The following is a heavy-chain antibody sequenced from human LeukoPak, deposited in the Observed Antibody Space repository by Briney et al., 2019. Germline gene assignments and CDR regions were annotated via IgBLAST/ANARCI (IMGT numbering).Heavy chain of an antibody. CDR1: GYTFTGYY. CDR2: INPNSGGT. J-gene: IGHJ5*02. Sequence: ASVKVSCKASGYTFTGYYMHWVRQAPGQGLEWMGWINPNSGGTNYAQKFQGRVTMTRDTSISTAYMELSRPRSDDTAVYYCARGRRSHIVVVTATRGIVWFDPWGQGTLVTVSS. CDR3: ARGRRSHIVVVTATRGIVWFDP. D-gene: IGHD2-21*02. V-gene: IGHV1-2*02.